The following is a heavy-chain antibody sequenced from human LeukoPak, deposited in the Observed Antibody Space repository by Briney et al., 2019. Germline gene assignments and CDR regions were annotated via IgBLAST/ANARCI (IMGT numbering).Heavy chain of an antibody. CDR3: AKGYCSSTSCYVVDY. V-gene: IGHV3-23*01. Sequence: PGGSLRLSCAASGFTFSDYYMSWIRQAPGKGLEWVSAISGSGGSTYYADSVKGRFTISRDNSKNTLSLQMNSLRAEDTAVYYCAKGYCSSTSCYVVDYWGQGTLVTVSS. CDR2: ISGSGGST. J-gene: IGHJ4*02. CDR1: GFTFSDYY. D-gene: IGHD2-2*01.